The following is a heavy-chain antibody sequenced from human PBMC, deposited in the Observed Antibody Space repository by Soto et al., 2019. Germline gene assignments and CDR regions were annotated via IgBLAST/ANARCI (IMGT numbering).Heavy chain of an antibody. J-gene: IGHJ3*02. D-gene: IGHD3-22*01. CDR1: GFTFSSYA. CDR3: AKAAIPTYYYDSSGLGRNAFDI. CDR2: ISGSGGST. V-gene: IGHV3-23*01. Sequence: GGSLRLSCAASGFTFSSYAMSWVRQAPGKGLEWVSAISGSGGSTYYADSVKGRFTISRDNSKNTRYLQMNSLRAEDTAVYYCAKAAIPTYYYDSSGLGRNAFDIWGQGTMVAVSS.